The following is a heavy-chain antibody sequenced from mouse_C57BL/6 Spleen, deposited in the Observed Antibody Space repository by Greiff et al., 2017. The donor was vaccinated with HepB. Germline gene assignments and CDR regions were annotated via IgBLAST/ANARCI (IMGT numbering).Heavy chain of an antibody. D-gene: IGHD1-1*01. CDR2: INPSNGGT. J-gene: IGHJ3*01. Sequence: QVHVKQPGTELVKPGASVKLSCKASGYTFTSYWMHWVKQRPGQGLEWIGNINPSNGGTNYNEKFKSKATLTVDKSSSTAYMQLSSLTSEDSAVYYCARDGSRSAWFAYWGQGTLVTVSA. V-gene: IGHV1-53*01. CDR3: ARDGSRSAWFAY. CDR1: GYTFTSYW.